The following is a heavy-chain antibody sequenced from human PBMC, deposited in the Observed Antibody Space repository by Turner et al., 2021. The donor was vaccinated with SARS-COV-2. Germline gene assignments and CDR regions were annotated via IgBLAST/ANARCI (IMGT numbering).Heavy chain of an antibody. V-gene: IGHV3-33*01. D-gene: IGHD3-10*01. CDR1: GFTFSSYG. CDR3: ARDLFQDYGSGSYRLDY. Sequence: QVQPVDSGGGVVQPGRSLRLPCAASGFTFSSYGMHWVRQAPGKGLEWVALIWYDGSNKYYADSVKGRFTISRDNSKNTLYLQMNSLRAEDTAVYYCARDLFQDYGSGSYRLDYWGQGTLVTVSS. CDR2: IWYDGSNK. J-gene: IGHJ4*02.